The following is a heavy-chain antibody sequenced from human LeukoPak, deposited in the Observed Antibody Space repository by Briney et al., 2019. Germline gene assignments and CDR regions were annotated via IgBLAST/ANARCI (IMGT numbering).Heavy chain of an antibody. CDR3: TTFYHEYSPY. D-gene: IGHD2/OR15-2a*01. V-gene: IGHV3-15*01. J-gene: IGHJ4*02. Sequence: GGSLRLSCAASGFSFMNAWMIWVRQAPGKGLEWVGRIKSNADGGTPDSAAHARGRLTISRDDSKNTLYLQMNSLKTEDTAVYYCTTFYHEYSPYWGRGTLVTVSS. CDR2: IKSNADGGTP. CDR1: GFSFMNAW.